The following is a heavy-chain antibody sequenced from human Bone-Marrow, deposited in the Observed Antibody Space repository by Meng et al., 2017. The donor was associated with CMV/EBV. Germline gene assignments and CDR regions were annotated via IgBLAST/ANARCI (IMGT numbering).Heavy chain of an antibody. CDR1: GFTFSSYA. J-gene: IGHJ6*02. Sequence: GESLKISCAASGFTFSSYAMSWVRQAPGKGLEWVSAISGSGGSTYYADSVKGRFTICRDNSKKALYLQMNSLRAEDTAVYYCAKMFGYCSSTSCYNGDYYYYGMDVWGQGTTVTVSS. V-gene: IGHV3-23*01. CDR2: ISGSGGST. CDR3: AKMFGYCSSTSCYNGDYYYYGMDV. D-gene: IGHD2-2*02.